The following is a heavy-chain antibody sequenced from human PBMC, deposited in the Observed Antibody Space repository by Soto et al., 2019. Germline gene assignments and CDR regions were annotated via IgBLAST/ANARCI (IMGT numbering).Heavy chain of an antibody. CDR2: IYDNGGA. CDR3: ARVKGGTTRRAFDS. CDR1: GDSISSGGYY. D-gene: IGHD1-7*01. V-gene: IGHV4-31*03. J-gene: IGHJ4*02. Sequence: SETLSLTCTVSGDSISSGGYYWSWIRQHPGKGLEWIGYIYDNGGAYYSPSLKGRAVISVDRSENQFSLRLSSVTAADTAVYYCARVKGGTTRRAFDSWGQGTLVTVSS.